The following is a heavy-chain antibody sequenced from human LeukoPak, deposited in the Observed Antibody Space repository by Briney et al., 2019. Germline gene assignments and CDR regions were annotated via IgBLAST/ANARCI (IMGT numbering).Heavy chain of an antibody. CDR3: ARDYKAYYYGSGSYYRDYYYAMDV. Sequence: ASVKVSCKASGYTFSGYYIHWVRQAPGQGLEWMGWINADSGGTEYAQKFQGRATMTRDTPTSTAYMEVSRLRSDDTAVYYCARDYKAYYYGSGSYYRDYYYAMDVWGQGTTVTVSS. D-gene: IGHD3-10*01. V-gene: IGHV1-2*02. CDR1: GYTFSGYY. J-gene: IGHJ6*02. CDR2: INADSGGT.